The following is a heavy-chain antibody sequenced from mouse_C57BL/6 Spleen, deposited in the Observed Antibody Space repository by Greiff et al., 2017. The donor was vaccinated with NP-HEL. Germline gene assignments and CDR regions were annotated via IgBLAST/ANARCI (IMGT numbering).Heavy chain of an antibody. CDR3: ARGYYYGSSYGGY. V-gene: IGHV1-26*01. D-gene: IGHD1-1*01. J-gene: IGHJ2*01. Sequence: EVQLQQSGPELVKPGASVTISCKASGYTFTDYYMNWVKQSHGKSLEWIGDINPNNGGTSYNQKFKGKATLTVDKSSSTAYMELRSLTSEDSAVYYCARGYYYGSSYGGYWGQGTTLTVSS. CDR2: INPNNGGT. CDR1: GYTFTDYY.